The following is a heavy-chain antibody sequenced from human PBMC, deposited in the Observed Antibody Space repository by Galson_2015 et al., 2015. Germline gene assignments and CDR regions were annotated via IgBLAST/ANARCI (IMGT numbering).Heavy chain of an antibody. CDR1: GGSISSGSFQ. J-gene: IGHJ4*02. CDR3: ARGSVPRAIDY. V-gene: IGHV4-61*02. CDR2: IYTTGST. Sequence: TLSLTCTVSGGSISSGSFQWSWIRQPAGKGLEWIGRIYTTGSTNYNPSLKSRVTISVDTSKTQFSLKLSSVTAADTAVYYCARGSVPRAIDYWGQGTLVTVSS.